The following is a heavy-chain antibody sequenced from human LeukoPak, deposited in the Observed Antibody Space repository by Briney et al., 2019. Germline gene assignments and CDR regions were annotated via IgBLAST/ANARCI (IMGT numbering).Heavy chain of an antibody. Sequence: PGGSLRLSCAACGFTFSGSAMHWVRQASGKGLEWVSRIRSKANSYATAYAASVKGRFTISRDDSKNTAYLQMNSLKTEDTAVYYCTRQKSAAGPFDYWGQGTLVTVSS. V-gene: IGHV3-73*01. CDR2: IRSKANSYAT. CDR1: GFTFSGSA. J-gene: IGHJ4*02. D-gene: IGHD6-13*01. CDR3: TRQKSAAGPFDY.